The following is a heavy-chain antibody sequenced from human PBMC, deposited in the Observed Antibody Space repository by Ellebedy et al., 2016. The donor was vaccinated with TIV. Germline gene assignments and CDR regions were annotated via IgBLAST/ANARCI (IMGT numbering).Heavy chain of an antibody. V-gene: IGHV3-30*01. CDR2: ISYDGSNK. CDR3: ARGVYDSSCYMKLLDY. J-gene: IGHJ4*02. D-gene: IGHD3-22*01. CDR1: GFTFTSYA. Sequence: PGGSLRLSCAASGFTFTSYAMHWVRQAPGKGLAWFAVISYDGSNKYYADSVKGRFTIARVNSKNTLYLQMNSLRAEDTAVYYCARGVYDSSCYMKLLDYWGQGTLVTVSS.